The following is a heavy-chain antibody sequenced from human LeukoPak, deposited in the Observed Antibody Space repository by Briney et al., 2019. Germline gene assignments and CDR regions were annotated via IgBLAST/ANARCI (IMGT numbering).Heavy chain of an antibody. V-gene: IGHV1-58*01. D-gene: IGHD2-15*01. CDR2: IVVGSGNT. Sequence: SVKVSCKASGFTFTSSAVQWVRQARGQRLEWIGWIVVGSGNTNYAQKFQERVTITRDMSTSAAYMELSSLRSEDTAVYYCAAGVVVAAPYYYGMDVWGKGTTVTVSS. CDR1: GFTFTSSA. CDR3: AAGVVVAAPYYYGMDV. J-gene: IGHJ6*04.